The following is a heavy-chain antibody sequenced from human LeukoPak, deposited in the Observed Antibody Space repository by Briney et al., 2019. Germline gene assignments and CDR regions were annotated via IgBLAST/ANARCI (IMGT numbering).Heavy chain of an antibody. CDR3: AKGPGVNESSGEGVYFDY. CDR1: GFTLSRYA. V-gene: IGHV3-23*01. CDR2: ISGSGGRP. D-gene: IGHD3-22*01. J-gene: IGHJ4*02. Sequence: GGSLRLSRAASGFTLSRYAMSGVRDAPGERLEWGSAISGSGGRPYSADPVKGRFTISRDNSKNTPYLQMNSLRAEDPAVYYCAKGPGVNESSGEGVYFDYWGQGTLVTVSS.